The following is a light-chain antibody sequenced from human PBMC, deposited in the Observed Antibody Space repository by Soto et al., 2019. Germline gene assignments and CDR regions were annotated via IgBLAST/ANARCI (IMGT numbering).Light chain of an antibody. J-gene: IGLJ1*01. CDR2: GNT. Sequence: QSVLTQPPSVSGAPGQRVTISCTGSSSSIGAGYDVHWYQQLPGTVPKLLIFGNTNRPPGVPARFSASKSGTSASLAITGLQAEDESDYYCQSSDSSRCGFYVFGTGTRSPS. CDR1: SSSIGAGYD. V-gene: IGLV1-40*01. CDR3: QSSDSSRCGFYV.